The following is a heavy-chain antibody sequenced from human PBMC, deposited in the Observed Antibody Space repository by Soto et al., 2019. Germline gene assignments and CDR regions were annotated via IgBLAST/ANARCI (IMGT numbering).Heavy chain of an antibody. V-gene: IGHV3-11*01. CDR3: ARLPFPWGWFDP. Sequence: QVQLVESGGGLVKPGGSLRLSCAASGIVFSDYMSWVRQAPGKGLEWLSYISGSGRTIYSADSVKGRFTISWDNATNSLYLQMNNVRTEDTAVYYCARLPFPWGWFDPWGQGTLVTVSS. CDR2: ISGSGRTI. J-gene: IGHJ5*02. D-gene: IGHD3-16*01. CDR1: GIVFSDY.